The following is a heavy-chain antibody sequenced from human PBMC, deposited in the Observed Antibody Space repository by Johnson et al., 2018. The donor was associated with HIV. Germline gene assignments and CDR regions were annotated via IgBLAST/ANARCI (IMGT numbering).Heavy chain of an antibody. Sequence: VQLVESGGGLIQPGGSLRLSCAASGFTVSSNYMSWVRQAPGKGLEWVSVIYSGGSTYYADSVKGRFTISRDNSKNTLSLQMDSLRPEDTAVYYCARDFGLEWELDGAFDIWGQGTMVTVSS. CDR2: IYSGGST. CDR3: ARDFGLEWELDGAFDI. D-gene: IGHD1-26*01. CDR1: GFTVSSNY. V-gene: IGHV3-53*01. J-gene: IGHJ3*02.